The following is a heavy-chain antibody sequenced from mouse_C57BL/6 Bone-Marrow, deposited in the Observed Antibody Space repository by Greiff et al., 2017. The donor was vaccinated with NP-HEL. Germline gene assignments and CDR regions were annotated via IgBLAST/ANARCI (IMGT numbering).Heavy chain of an antibody. D-gene: IGHD2-3*01. V-gene: IGHV1-81*01. J-gene: IGHJ2*01. Sequence: VQRVESGAELARPGASVKLSCKASGYTFTSYGISWVKQRTGQGLEWIGEIYPRSGNTYYNEKFKGKATLTADKSSSTAYMELRSLTSEDSAVYFCAREGDGYYDYWGQGTTLTVSS. CDR1: GYTFTSYG. CDR3: AREGDGYYDY. CDR2: IYPRSGNT.